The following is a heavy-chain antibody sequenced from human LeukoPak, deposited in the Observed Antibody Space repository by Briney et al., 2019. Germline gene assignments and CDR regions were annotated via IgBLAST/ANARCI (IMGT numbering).Heavy chain of an antibody. Sequence: ASVKVSCKASGYTFTSYYMHWVRQAPGQGLEWMGIINPSGGSTSYAQKFQGRVTMTRDMSTSTVYMELSSLRSEDTAVYYCAGDNSVGDIAWWFDPWGQGTLVTVSS. CDR3: AGDNSVGDIAWWFDP. J-gene: IGHJ5*02. CDR2: INPSGGST. CDR1: GYTFTSYY. D-gene: IGHD3-16*02. V-gene: IGHV1-46*01.